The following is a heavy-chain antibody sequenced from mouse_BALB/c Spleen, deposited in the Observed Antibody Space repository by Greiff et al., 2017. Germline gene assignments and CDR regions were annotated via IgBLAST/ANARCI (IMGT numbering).Heavy chain of an antibody. CDR3: ARWDGYDNYAMDY. CDR1: GFTFSSFG. V-gene: IGHV5-17*02. CDR2: ISSGSSTI. D-gene: IGHD2-2*01. Sequence: EVHLVESGGGLVQPGGSRKLSCAASGFTFSSFGMHWVRQAPEKGLEWVAYISSGSSTIYYADTVKGRFTISRDNPKNTLFLQMTSLRSEDTAMYYCARWDGYDNYAMDYWGQGTSVTVSS. J-gene: IGHJ4*01.